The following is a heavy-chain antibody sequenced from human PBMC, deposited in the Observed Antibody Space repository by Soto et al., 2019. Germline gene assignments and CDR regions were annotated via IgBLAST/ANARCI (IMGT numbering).Heavy chain of an antibody. CDR3: ARQRIEPAQYYFDY. V-gene: IGHV4-61*01. CDR1: GGSVSSGSYY. CDR2: ILSSGST. J-gene: IGHJ4*02. Sequence: SATLYITCTVSGGSVSSGSYYWTWIRQSPGKGLEWMGYILSSGSTDYNPSLKSRVTISVDTSKNEFSLKLRSVTAADTAVYYCARQRIEPAQYYFDYWGQGMLVTVSS. D-gene: IGHD2-2*01.